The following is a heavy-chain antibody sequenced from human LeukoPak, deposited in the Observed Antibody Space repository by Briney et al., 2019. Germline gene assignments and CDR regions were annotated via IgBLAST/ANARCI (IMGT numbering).Heavy chain of an antibody. CDR3: ARNYYDSSGYYLIGDY. V-gene: IGHV3-74*01. CDR1: GFTFSSYFW. CDR2: IKSDGSSS. J-gene: IGHJ4*02. D-gene: IGHD3-22*01. Sequence: GGSLRLSCAASGFTFSSYFWMHWVRQAPGKGLVWVSRIKSDGSSSTYADSVKGRFTISRDNAKNSLYLQMNTLRAEDTAVYYCARNYYDSSGYYLIGDYWGQGTLVTVSS.